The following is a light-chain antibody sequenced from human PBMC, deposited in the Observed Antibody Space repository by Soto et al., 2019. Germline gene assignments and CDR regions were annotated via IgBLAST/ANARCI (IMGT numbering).Light chain of an antibody. CDR1: NNDVGAYNY. CDR3: SSYTTISSLV. Sequence: QSALTQPASVSGSPGQSITLSCTGSNNDVGAYNYVSWFQQHPGKAPKAMIYDVSDRPSGVSYRFCGSKSGTTASLTISGLQGEDEADYYCSSYTTISSLVFGGGTKGTVL. CDR2: DVS. J-gene: IGLJ3*02. V-gene: IGLV2-14*01.